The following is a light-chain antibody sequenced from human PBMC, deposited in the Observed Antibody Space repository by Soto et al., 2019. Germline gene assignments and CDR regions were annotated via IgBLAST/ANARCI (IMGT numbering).Light chain of an antibody. Sequence: DIQMTQSPSSLSASVGDRVTITCQARHDITSYLNWYQHNPGKAPKLLIYEASSLEAGVRSRYSASGSGTEFTFRIRSLQPEEVATDYCQKNDYLTSFGPW. J-gene: IGKJ3*01. V-gene: IGKV1-33*01. CDR2: EAS. CDR1: HDITSY. CDR3: QKNDYLTS.